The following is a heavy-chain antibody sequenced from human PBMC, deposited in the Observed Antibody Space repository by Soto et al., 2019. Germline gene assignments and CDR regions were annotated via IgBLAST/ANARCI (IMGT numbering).Heavy chain of an antibody. CDR1: GFTFSSYA. CDR2: ISYDGSNK. CDR3: ARDAYCSGGSCYSYYYYGMDV. V-gene: IGHV3-30-3*01. J-gene: IGHJ6*02. Sequence: GGSLRLSCAASGFTFSSYAMHWVRQAPGKGLEWVAVISYDGSNKYYADSVKGRFTISRDNSKNTLYLQMNSLRAEDTAVYYCARDAYCSGGSCYSYYYYGMDVWGQGTTVTVSS. D-gene: IGHD2-15*01.